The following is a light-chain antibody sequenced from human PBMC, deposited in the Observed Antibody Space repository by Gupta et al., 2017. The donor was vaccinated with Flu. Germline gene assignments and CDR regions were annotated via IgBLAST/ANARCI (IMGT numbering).Light chain of an antibody. CDR1: SSDVGAYNF. V-gene: IGLV2-8*01. Sequence: HSALTQPPSASGSPGQSVTISCTGTSSDVGAYNFVSWYQQYPGKAPKLMIYEVSKRRSGVPDRFSGSKSANTASLTVSGLQAEDEADYYCSSYAGSYGYYVFGTGTKVTVL. CDR2: EVS. J-gene: IGLJ1*01. CDR3: SSYAGSYGYYV.